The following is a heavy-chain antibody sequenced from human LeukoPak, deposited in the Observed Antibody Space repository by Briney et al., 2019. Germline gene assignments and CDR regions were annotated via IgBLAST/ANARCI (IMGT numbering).Heavy chain of an antibody. CDR1: GYTFTGYY. J-gene: IGHJ4*02. CDR2: MNPNSGNT. V-gene: IGHV1-8*03. D-gene: IGHD6-13*01. CDR3: ATYSSREEDY. Sequence: ASVKVSCKASGYTFTGYYMHWVRQAPGQGLEWMGWMNPNSGNTGYAQKFQGRVTITRNTSISTAYMELSSLRSEDTAVYYCATYSSREEDYWGQGTLVTVSS.